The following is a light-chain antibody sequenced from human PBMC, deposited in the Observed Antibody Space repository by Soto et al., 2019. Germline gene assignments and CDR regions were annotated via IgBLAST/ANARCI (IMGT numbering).Light chain of an antibody. CDR2: GNI. CDR1: SSNIGAGYD. Sequence: QLVLTQPPSVSGAPGQRVTISCTGSSSNIGAGYDVHWYQQLPGTAPKLLIYGNINRPSGVPDRFSGSKSGTSAPLAITGLQAEDEADYYCQSYDSSLSGSIFGGGTKLTVL. CDR3: QSYDSSLSGSI. J-gene: IGLJ2*01. V-gene: IGLV1-40*01.